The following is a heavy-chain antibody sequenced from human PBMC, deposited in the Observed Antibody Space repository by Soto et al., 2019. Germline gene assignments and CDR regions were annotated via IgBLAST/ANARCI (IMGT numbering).Heavy chain of an antibody. CDR2: IYYSGRT. D-gene: IGHD2-21*02. CDR3: PRQRTTVVTQSYFDH. J-gene: IGHJ4*02. V-gene: IGHV4-39*01. Sequence: SETLSLTCIVSGESISSSSYYWGWIRHPPGKGLEWIGSIYYSGRTYYNPSFKSRFTISIDTSKNHFSLKLSSVTATDTAVSHCPRQRTTVVTQSYFDHWGQGALGTVFS. CDR1: GESISSSSYY.